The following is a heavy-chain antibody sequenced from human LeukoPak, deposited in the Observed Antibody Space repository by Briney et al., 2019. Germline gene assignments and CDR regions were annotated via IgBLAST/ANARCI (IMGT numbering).Heavy chain of an antibody. V-gene: IGHV4-34*01. CDR2: INHSGST. CDR3: AGGTSGWKYYFDY. Sequence: PSETLSLTCAVYGGSFSGYYWSWIRQPPGKGLEWIGEINHSGSTNYNPSLKSRVTISVDTSKNQFSLKLSSVTAADTAVYYCAGGTSGWKYYFDYWGQGTLVTVSS. J-gene: IGHJ4*02. CDR1: GGSFSGYY. D-gene: IGHD6-19*01.